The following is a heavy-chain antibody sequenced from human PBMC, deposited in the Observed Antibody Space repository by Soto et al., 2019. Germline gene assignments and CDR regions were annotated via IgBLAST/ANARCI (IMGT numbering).Heavy chain of an antibody. CDR2: IDPSDSYT. D-gene: IGHD2-15*01. V-gene: IGHV5-10-1*01. CDR3: ARRYCSGGSCNSVRGAYYYYGIDV. Sequence: PGESLKISCKGSGHSFTSYWISWVRQMPGKGLEWMGRIDPSDSYTNYSPSFQGHVTISADKSISTAYLQWSSLKASDTAMYYCARRYCSGGSCNSVRGAYYYYGIDVWGQGTTVTVSS. J-gene: IGHJ6*01. CDR1: GHSFTSYW.